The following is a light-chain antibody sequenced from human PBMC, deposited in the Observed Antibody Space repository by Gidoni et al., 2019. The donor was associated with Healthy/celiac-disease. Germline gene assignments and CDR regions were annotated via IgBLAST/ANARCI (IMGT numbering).Light chain of an antibody. CDR2: SNN. CDR1: SSNIGSNT. V-gene: IGLV1-44*01. J-gene: IGLJ2*01. Sequence: QSVLTQPPSASGTPGQRVTISCSGSSSNIGSNTVNWYQQLPGTAPKLLTYSNNQRPSGVPDRFSGSKSGTSASLAISGLQSEDEADYYCAAWDDSLNGVVFGGGTKLTVX. CDR3: AAWDDSLNGVV.